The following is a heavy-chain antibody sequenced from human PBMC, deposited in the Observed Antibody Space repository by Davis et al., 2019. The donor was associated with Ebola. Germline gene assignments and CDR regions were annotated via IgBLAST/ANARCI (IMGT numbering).Heavy chain of an antibody. Sequence: GGSLRLSCAASGFTFSSYGMHWVRQAPGKGLEWVAVISYDGSNKYYADSVKGRFTISRDNSKNTLYLQMNSLRAEATAVYYCAKDYMDVWGQGTTVTVSS. J-gene: IGHJ6*02. CDR3: AKDYMDV. CDR2: ISYDGSNK. V-gene: IGHV3-30*18. CDR1: GFTFSSYG.